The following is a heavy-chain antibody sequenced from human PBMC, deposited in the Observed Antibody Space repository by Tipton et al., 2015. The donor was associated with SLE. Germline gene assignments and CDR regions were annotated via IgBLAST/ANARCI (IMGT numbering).Heavy chain of an antibody. CDR1: GFTFNSFG. V-gene: IGHV3-48*01. J-gene: IGHJ4*02. Sequence: SLRLSCVASGFTFNSFGMNWVRQTPEKGLEWLSYVSGSSSAFYYADSVKGRFIISRDNVKDSVYLQMDRLRVEDTAIYYCAKNRLAKGIDYWGQGTLVTVSS. CDR3: AKNRLAKGIDY. D-gene: IGHD5-12*01. CDR2: VSGSSSAF.